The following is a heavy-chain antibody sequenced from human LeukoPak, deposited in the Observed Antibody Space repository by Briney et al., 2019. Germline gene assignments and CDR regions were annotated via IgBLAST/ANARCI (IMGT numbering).Heavy chain of an antibody. J-gene: IGHJ4*02. V-gene: IGHV3-23*01. D-gene: IGHD1-26*01. CDR3: ANIVSSKNFDY. CDR1: GFTFSNYV. CDR2: ISGSGGST. Sequence: QPGGSLRLSCVASGFTFSNYVMTWVRQAPGKGLEWVSAISGSGGSTYYADSVKGRFTISRDNSKNTLYLQMNSLRAEDTAVYYCANIVSSKNFDYWGQGTLVTVSS.